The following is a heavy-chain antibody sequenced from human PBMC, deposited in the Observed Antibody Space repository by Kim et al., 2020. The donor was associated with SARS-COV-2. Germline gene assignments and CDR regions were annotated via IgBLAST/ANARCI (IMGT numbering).Heavy chain of an antibody. CDR2: ISGSGGST. V-gene: IGHV3-23*01. J-gene: IGHJ4*02. D-gene: IGHD6-19*01. CDR1: GFTFSSYA. CDR3: AEVVDGARYYFDY. Sequence: GGSLRLSCAASGFTFSSYAMSWVRQAPGKGLEWVAAISGSGGSTDYADSVKGPFTISRDNSKNTLYMQMNSLRAKDTDVYYCAEVVDGARYYFDYWGQGTLVTVSS.